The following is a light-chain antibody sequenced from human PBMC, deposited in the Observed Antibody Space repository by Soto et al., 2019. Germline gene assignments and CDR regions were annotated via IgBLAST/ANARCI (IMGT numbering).Light chain of an antibody. J-gene: IGLJ3*02. Sequence: SYELTQPPSVSVAPGKTARITCGGDNIGSRSVHWYQQKPGQAPVLVIYYDNDRPSGIPERFSGSNSGNTATLTISRVEAGDEADYYCQVWDSSTDHGVFGGGTKLTVL. CDR1: NIGSRS. CDR3: QVWDSSTDHGV. V-gene: IGLV3-21*04. CDR2: YDN.